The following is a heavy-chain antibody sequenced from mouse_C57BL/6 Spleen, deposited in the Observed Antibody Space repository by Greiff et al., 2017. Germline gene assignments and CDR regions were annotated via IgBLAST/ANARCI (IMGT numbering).Heavy chain of an antibody. CDR2: IRNKANNHAT. CDR1: GFTFSDAW. V-gene: IGHV6-6*01. D-gene: IGHD2-3*01. Sequence: EVMLVESGGGLVQPGGSMKLSCAASGFTFSDAWMDWVRQSPETGLEWVAEIRNKANNHATYYAESVKGRFTISRDDSKSSVYLQMNSLRAEDTGIYYCTRYDGYYVDYAMDYWGQGTSVTVAS. CDR3: TRYDGYYVDYAMDY. J-gene: IGHJ4*01.